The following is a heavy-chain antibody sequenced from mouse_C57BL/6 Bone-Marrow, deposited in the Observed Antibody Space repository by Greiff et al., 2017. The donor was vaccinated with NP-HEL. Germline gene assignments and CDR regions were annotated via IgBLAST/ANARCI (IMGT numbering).Heavy chain of an antibody. CDR2: ISSGGSYT. Sequence: EVQRVESGGDLVKPGGSLKLSCAASGFTFSSYGMSWVRQTPDKRLEWVATISSGGSYTYYPDSVKGRFTISRDNAKNTLYLQMSSLKSEDTAMYYCARLATTVVAPYYYAMDYWGQGTSVTVSS. J-gene: IGHJ4*01. CDR3: ARLATTVVAPYYYAMDY. D-gene: IGHD1-1*01. V-gene: IGHV5-6*01. CDR1: GFTFSSYG.